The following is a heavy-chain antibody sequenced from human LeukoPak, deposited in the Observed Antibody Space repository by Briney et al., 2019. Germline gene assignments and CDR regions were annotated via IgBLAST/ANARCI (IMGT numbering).Heavy chain of an antibody. CDR1: GGSFRGYF. V-gene: IGHV4-34*01. D-gene: IGHD6-13*01. J-gene: IGHJ4*02. Sequence: PSETLSLTCAVYGGSFRGYFWSSIRQPPGQGLKWIGEINDSGRTNYNPSLKRRVTISVDTSKNQISLKLSSVTAADTAAHSCARCSCSWLPFDYWGKGTLVTVSS. CDR2: INDSGRT. CDR3: ARCSCSWLPFDY.